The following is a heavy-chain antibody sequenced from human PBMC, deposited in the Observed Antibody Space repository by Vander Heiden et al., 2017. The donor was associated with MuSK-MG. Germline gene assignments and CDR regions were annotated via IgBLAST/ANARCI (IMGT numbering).Heavy chain of an antibody. CDR1: GGSISSYY. CDR2: IYTSGST. Sequence: QVQLQESGPGLVKPSETLSLTCTVSGGSISSYYWSWIRQPAGKGLEWIGRIYTSGSTNYNPSLKSRVTMSVDTSKNQFSLKLSSVTAADTAVYYCARDSISGWYQSPFYYYGMDVWGQGTTVTVSS. CDR3: ARDSISGWYQSPFYYYGMDV. J-gene: IGHJ6*02. D-gene: IGHD6-19*01. V-gene: IGHV4-4*07.